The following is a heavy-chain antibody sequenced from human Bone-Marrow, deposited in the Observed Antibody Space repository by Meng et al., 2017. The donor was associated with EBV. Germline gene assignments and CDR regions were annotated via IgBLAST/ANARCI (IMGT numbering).Heavy chain of an antibody. V-gene: IGHV1-69*01. CDR3: ASESGRGFTPDY. CDR1: GGTLRRDA. J-gene: IGHJ4*02. CDR2: LIPMSGAP. Sequence: QVQLQQVGAEGKKPGSSGKVSCRTSGGTLRRDAVSWVRQAPGQGLEWMGGLIPMSGAPHYAQKFQDRVTIIADESTSTHSMELNNLRFEDTAMYYCASESGRGFTPDYWGQGTLVTVSS. D-gene: IGHD3-10*01.